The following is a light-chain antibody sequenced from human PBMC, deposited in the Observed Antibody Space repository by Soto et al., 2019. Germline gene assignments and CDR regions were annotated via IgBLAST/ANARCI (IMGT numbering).Light chain of an antibody. Sequence: EIVLTQSPGTLSLSPGEGATLSCRASHSVSSTYLAWYQQKPGQAPRRLIYGASSSATGIPDRFSGSGSGTDFTLTISRLEPEDFAVYYCQQYGSSPPYTFGQGTKLEIK. CDR2: GAS. J-gene: IGKJ2*01. CDR1: HSVSSTY. V-gene: IGKV3-20*01. CDR3: QQYGSSPPYT.